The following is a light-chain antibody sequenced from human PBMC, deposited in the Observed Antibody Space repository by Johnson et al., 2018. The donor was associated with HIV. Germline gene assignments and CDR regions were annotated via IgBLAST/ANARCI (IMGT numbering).Light chain of an antibody. CDR3: GTWDSNLSAYV. V-gene: IGLV1-51*02. CDR1: SSNIGNNY. J-gene: IGLJ1*01. Sequence: HSVLTQPPSVSAAPGQKVTISCSGSSSNIGNNYVSWYQQLPGTAPKLLIYENNKRPSGIPDRFSGSKSGTSATLGITGLQTGAEAEYSCGTWDSNLSAYVFGPGTKVTVL. CDR2: ENN.